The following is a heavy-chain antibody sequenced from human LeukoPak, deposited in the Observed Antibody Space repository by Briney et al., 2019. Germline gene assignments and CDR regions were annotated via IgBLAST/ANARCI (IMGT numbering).Heavy chain of an antibody. CDR3: ARGQLGGVTGYYFDY. Sequence: KPSETLSLTCSVSGGSISSYYWSWIRQPPGKGLEWIGYIRYSGSTNYNPSLKSRVTISVDTSKNHFSLKLSSVTAADTAVYYCARGQLGGVTGYYFDYWGQGTLVTVSS. V-gene: IGHV4-59*01. D-gene: IGHD3-16*01. CDR2: IRYSGST. J-gene: IGHJ4*02. CDR1: GGSISSYY.